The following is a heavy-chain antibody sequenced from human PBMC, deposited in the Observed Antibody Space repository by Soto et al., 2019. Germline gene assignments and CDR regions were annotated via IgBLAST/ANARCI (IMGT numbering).Heavy chain of an antibody. Sequence: EVQLVESGGGWVQPGGSLRLSCAASGFTFNSYWMNWVRQAPGEGLEWVANIKQDGSEKNYAGSGKGRDTISRDNAKNSLYLQIDSLRVEDTAVYYCAGGGGFLIHNWGQGTLVTVSS. J-gene: IGHJ4*02. CDR3: AGGGGFLIHN. CDR2: IKQDGSEK. D-gene: IGHD6-19*01. CDR1: GFTFNSYW. V-gene: IGHV3-7*01.